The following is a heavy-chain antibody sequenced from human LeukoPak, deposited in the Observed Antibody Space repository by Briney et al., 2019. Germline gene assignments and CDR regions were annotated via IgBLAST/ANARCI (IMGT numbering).Heavy chain of an antibody. CDR2: IYYSGST. CDR3: ARNIAAAGSVDP. D-gene: IGHD6-13*01. CDR1: GGSISSYY. V-gene: IGHV4-59*12. Sequence: SETLSLTCTVSGGSISSYYWSWIRQPPGKGLEWIGYIYYSGSTNYNPSLKSRVTMSVDTSKNQFSLKLSSVTAADTAVYYCARNIAAAGSVDPWGQGTLVTVSS. J-gene: IGHJ5*02.